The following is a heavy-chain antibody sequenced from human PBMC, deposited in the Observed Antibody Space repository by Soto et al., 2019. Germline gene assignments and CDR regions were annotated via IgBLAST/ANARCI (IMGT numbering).Heavy chain of an antibody. CDR1: GGTFSSYA. V-gene: IGHV1-69*13. CDR2: IIPIFGTA. D-gene: IGHD5-12*01. CDR3: ARDGKDGYNFYRY. Sequence: VKVSCKASGGTFSSYAISWLRQAPGQGLEWMGGIIPIFGTANYAQKFQGRVTITADKSTSTAYMELSSLRSEDTAVYYCARDGKDGYNFYRYWGQGTLVTVSS. J-gene: IGHJ4*02.